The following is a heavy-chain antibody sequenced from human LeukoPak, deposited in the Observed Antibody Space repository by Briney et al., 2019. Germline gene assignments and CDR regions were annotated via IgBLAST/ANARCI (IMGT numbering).Heavy chain of an antibody. Sequence: ASVKVSCKASGYTFTNYDINWVRQATGQGLEWMGWMNPNSGNSGYAQKFQGRVTITRDTSITTAYMELSSLRSEDTGVYYCVRVMVRGVIGPWGQGTLVTVSS. CDR1: GYTFTNYD. D-gene: IGHD3-10*01. CDR2: MNPNSGNS. V-gene: IGHV1-8*03. J-gene: IGHJ5*02. CDR3: VRVMVRGVIGP.